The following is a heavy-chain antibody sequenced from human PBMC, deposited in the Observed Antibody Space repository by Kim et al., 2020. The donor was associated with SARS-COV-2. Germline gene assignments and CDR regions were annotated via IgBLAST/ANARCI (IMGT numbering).Heavy chain of an antibody. CDR2: IKKDGSEQ. V-gene: IGHV3-7*01. J-gene: IGHJ4*02. Sequence: GGSLRLSCAASGFTFSSYWMSWVRQAPGKGLEWVANIKKDGSEQYSVDSVNGRFTVTRDNAKNSLYLQMNSLRAEDTAVYYCAILYGGSVRCYAFDYWGPGNLVTVSS. CDR3: AILYGGSVRCYAFDY. D-gene: IGHD2-15*01. CDR1: GFTFSSYW.